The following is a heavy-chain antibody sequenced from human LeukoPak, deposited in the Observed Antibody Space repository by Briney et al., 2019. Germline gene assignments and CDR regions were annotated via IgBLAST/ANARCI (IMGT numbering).Heavy chain of an antibody. V-gene: IGHV4-59*01. J-gene: IGHJ5*02. CDR2: IYYSGTT. Sequence: SETLSLTCSVSGGSISRYYWTWIRQPPGKGLEWIGYIYYSGTTNYDPSLKSRVSMSVDTSKNQFSLKLSSVTAADTAVYYCARISRITMVRGVKNWFDPWGQGTLVTVSS. CDR1: GGSISRYY. D-gene: IGHD3-10*01. CDR3: ARISRITMVRGVKNWFDP.